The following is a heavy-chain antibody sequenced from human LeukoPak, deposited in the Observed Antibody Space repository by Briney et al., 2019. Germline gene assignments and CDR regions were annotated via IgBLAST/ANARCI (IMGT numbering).Heavy chain of an antibody. J-gene: IGHJ4*02. V-gene: IGHV3-7*03. D-gene: IGHD3-10*01. CDR3: ARFYGSGSYDPPGYFDY. CDR1: GFTFSSYW. Sequence: PGGSLRLSCAASGFTFSSYWMSWVRQAPGKGLEWVANIKQDGSEKYYVDSVKGRFTISRDNAKNSLYLQMNSLRAEDTAVYCCARFYGSGSYDPPGYFDYWGQGSLVTVSS. CDR2: IKQDGSEK.